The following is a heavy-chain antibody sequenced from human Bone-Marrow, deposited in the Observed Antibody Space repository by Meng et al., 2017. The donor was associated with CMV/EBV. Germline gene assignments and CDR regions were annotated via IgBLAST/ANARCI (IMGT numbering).Heavy chain of an antibody. J-gene: IGHJ4*02. V-gene: IGHV3-23*03. D-gene: IGHD6-19*01. CDR3: VKCDLVTRRALAVPSGE. CDR1: GFPLRSYP. CDR2: VYSGGSGT. Sequence: GESLKISCRASGFPLRSYPMGWVRQAPGKGLDWVSYVYSGGSGTYYAGSVKGRFTISRDDSTNTLYLQMNSLRAEDTAVYFCVKCDLVTRRALAVPSGEWGQGTVVTVSS.